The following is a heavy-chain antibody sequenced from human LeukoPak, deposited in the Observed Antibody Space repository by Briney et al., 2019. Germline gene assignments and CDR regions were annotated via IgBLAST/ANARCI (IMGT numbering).Heavy chain of an antibody. Sequence: PGGSLRLSCAASGFTFSSHWMHWVRQAPGKGLVWVSRPNTDGSSTVYADSVRGRFTISRDNAKNTLYLQMNSLRAEDTAVYYCARGYYDSNDSNRSNWFEPWGQGTLVTVSS. CDR2: PNTDGSST. D-gene: IGHD3-22*01. CDR1: GFTFSSHW. V-gene: IGHV3-74*01. CDR3: ARGYYDSNDSNRSNWFEP. J-gene: IGHJ5*02.